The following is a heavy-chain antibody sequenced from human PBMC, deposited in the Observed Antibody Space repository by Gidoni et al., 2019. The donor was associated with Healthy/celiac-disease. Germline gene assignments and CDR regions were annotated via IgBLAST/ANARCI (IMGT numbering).Heavy chain of an antibody. J-gene: IGHJ6*03. V-gene: IGHV3-30*18. CDR3: AKEGYSSSWPDYYYYMDV. Sequence: QVQLVESGGGVVQPGRSLRLSCAASGFTFSSYGMHWVRQAQAKGLGWVAVISYDGSNKYYADSVKGRFTISRDNSKNTLYLQMNSLRAEDTAVYYCAKEGYSSSWPDYYYYMDVWGKGTTVTVSS. CDR2: ISYDGSNK. D-gene: IGHD6-13*01. CDR1: GFTFSSYG.